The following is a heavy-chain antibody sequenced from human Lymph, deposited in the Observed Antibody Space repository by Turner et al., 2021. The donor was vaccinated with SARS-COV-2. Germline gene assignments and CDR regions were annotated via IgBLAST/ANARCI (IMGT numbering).Heavy chain of an antibody. Sequence: EVQLLESGGGLVQPGGSLRLSCAASGFTFSSYAMSWVRQAPGKGLEWVSGISWNSGSIGYADSVKGRFTISRDNAKNSLYLQMNSLRAEDTALYYCAKDLGTGYYYYGMDVWGQGTTVTVSS. CDR3: AKDLGTGYYYYGMDV. CDR2: ISWNSGSI. V-gene: IGHV3-9*01. D-gene: IGHD3-16*01. CDR1: GFTFSSYA. J-gene: IGHJ6*02.